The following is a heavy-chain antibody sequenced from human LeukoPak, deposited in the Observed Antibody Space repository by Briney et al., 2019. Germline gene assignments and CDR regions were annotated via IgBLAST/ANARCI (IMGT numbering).Heavy chain of an antibody. J-gene: IGHJ6*03. V-gene: IGHV1-69*05. CDR2: IIPIFGTA. CDR1: GGTFSSYA. Sequence: ASVKVSCKASGGTFSSYAISWVRQAPGQGLEWMGGIIPIFGTANYAQKFQGRVTITTDESTSTAYMELSSLRSEDTAVYYCARGQSALRFLDYYMDVWGKGTTVTVS. CDR3: ARGQSALRFLDYYMDV. D-gene: IGHD3-3*01.